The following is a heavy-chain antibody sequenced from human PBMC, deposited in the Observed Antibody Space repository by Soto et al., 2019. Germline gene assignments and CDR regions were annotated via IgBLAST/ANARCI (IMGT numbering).Heavy chain of an antibody. CDR2: INPNSGGT. D-gene: IGHD2-8*01. Sequence: QVQLVQSGAEVKKPGASVKVSCKASGYTFTGYYMHWVRQAPGQGLEWMGWINPNSGGTNYAQKFQGRVTMTRDTSISTAYMELSRLRSGDTAVYYCARDGGLMVYAITGDGDFDYWGQGTLVTVSS. CDR3: ARDGGLMVYAITGDGDFDY. V-gene: IGHV1-2*02. J-gene: IGHJ4*02. CDR1: GYTFTGYY.